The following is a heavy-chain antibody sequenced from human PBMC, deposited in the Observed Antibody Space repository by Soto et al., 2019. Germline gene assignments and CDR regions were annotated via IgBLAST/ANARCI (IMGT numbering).Heavy chain of an antibody. J-gene: IGHJ3*02. D-gene: IGHD3-10*01. CDR1: SGSISISNW. Sequence: QVQLQESGPGLVKPSGTLSLTCAVSSGSISISNWWSWVRQPPGKGLEWIGEIYHSGSTNYNPYLKRRVTISVDKPKNQFALTLSYVTAADTDVYHWASSFKGYYGSGNAFDIGGQGTMVTVSS. CDR3: ASSFKGYYGSGNAFDI. CDR2: IYHSGST. V-gene: IGHV4-4*02.